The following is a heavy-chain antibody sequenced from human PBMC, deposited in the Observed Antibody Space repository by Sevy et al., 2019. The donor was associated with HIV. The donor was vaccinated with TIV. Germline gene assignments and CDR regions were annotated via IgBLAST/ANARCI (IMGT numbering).Heavy chain of an antibody. CDR2: ISTSSTYI. J-gene: IGHJ4*02. Sequence: GGSLRLSCAASGFTFSNYSMNWVRQAPGKGPEWVSSISTSSTYIYHADSVKGRFTISRDEAKNSLYLQMNSLRAEDTAIYYCARDVEQQLADYWGQGTLVTVSS. CDR1: GFTFSNYS. D-gene: IGHD6-13*01. CDR3: ARDVEQQLADY. V-gene: IGHV3-21*01.